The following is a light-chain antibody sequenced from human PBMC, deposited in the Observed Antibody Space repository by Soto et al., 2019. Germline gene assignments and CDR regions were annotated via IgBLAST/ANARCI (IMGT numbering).Light chain of an antibody. CDR2: DAS. CDR1: QSVTTY. V-gene: IGKV3-11*01. CDR3: QQRSNWYS. Sequence: EIVLTQSPATLSLSPGERANLSCRASQSVTTYLAWYQHKPGQAPRLLIYDASNRATGIPARFSGSGSGTDFTLPISSLEPEDFAVYFCQQRSNWYSFGQGTKLEIK. J-gene: IGKJ2*01.